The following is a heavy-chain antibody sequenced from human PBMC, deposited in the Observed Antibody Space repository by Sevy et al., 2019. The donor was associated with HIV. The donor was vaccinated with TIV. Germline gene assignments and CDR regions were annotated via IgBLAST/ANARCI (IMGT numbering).Heavy chain of an antibody. CDR1: GFTFSTYT. D-gene: IGHD6-6*01. J-gene: IGHJ4*02. Sequence: GGSLRLSCAASGFTFSTYTMSWVRQAPGKGLEWVSAISGSGGNTYYADSVKGRFTISRDNSKNTLYLQMNSLRAEDTAVYYCAKPPYSRSSFDYWGRGTLVTVSS. CDR2: ISGSGGNT. CDR3: AKPPYSRSSFDY. V-gene: IGHV3-23*01.